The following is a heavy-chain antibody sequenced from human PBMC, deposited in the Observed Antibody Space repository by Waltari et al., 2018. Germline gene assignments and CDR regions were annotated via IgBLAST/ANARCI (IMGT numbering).Heavy chain of an antibody. CDR3: ARGWRSPLSP. V-gene: IGHV4-59*08. CDR2: IDHSGNT. J-gene: IGHJ5*02. Sequence: QVQLQESGPGLVKPSETLSLTCSVSGGSMSNYYWSWIRQPPGKGLEWIGYIDHSGNTNDNPSLKSRVTISIDTSKNQFSLKLISVTAADTAVYYCARGWRSPLSPWGQGMLVTGSS. D-gene: IGHD3-10*01. CDR1: GGSMSNYY.